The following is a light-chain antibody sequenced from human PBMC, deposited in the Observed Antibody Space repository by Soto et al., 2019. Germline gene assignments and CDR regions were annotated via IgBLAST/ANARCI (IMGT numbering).Light chain of an antibody. V-gene: IGKV3-20*01. CDR1: QSVSSSY. CDR2: GAS. J-gene: IGKJ4*01. Sequence: EIVLTQSPGTLSLSPGERATLSCRASQSVSSSYLAWYQQKPGQAPRLLIYGASSRATGIPDRFSGSGSGTDFTLTISRLEPEDSAVYYCQQYGSSPLTFGGGT. CDR3: QQYGSSPLT.